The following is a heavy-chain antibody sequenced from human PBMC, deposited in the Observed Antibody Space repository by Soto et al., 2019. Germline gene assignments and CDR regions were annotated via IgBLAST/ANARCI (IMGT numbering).Heavy chain of an antibody. D-gene: IGHD4-4*01. Sequence: QVHLVQSGAEVKKPGASVKVSCKASGYTFTSCGISWVRQAPGQGLEWMGLINTYNGYTNYPQNFQGRVTMTTDTSTGTVYMELRSLPSDDTAVYYCARALTKGLDVWGQGTTVTVSS. J-gene: IGHJ6*02. V-gene: IGHV1-18*01. CDR2: INTYNGYT. CDR1: GYTFTSCG. CDR3: ARALTKGLDV.